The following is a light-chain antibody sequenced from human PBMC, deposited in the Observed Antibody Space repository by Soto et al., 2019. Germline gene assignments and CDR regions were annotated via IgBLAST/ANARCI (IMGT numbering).Light chain of an antibody. V-gene: IGKV3-20*01. CDR1: QSVGTS. CDR3: QQYGSSPWT. Sequence: EIVLTQSPATLSLSPGERATLSCRASQSVGTSLAWYQRKPGQAPRLLIYGASSRATGIPDRYSGSGSGTGFTLTISRLEPEDSAVYYCQQYGSSPWTFGQGTKVDI. CDR2: GAS. J-gene: IGKJ1*01.